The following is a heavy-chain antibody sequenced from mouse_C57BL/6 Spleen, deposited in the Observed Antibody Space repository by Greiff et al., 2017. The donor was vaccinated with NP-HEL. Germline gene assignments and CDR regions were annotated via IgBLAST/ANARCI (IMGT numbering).Heavy chain of an antibody. J-gene: IGHJ2*01. Sequence: EVKLVESGGGLVKPGGSLKLSCAASGFTFSDYGMHWVRQAPEKGLEWVAYISSGSSTIYYADTVKGRFTISRDNAKNTLFLQMTSLRSEDTAMYYCARRAYDYVDYWGQGTTLTVSS. V-gene: IGHV5-17*01. D-gene: IGHD2-4*01. CDR3: ARRAYDYVDY. CDR1: GFTFSDYG. CDR2: ISSGSSTI.